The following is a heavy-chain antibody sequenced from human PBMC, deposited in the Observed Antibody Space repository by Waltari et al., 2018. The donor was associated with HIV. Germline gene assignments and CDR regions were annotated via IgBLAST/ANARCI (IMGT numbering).Heavy chain of an antibody. Sequence: EALLVESGGAFVQTGGSLRVSCVGTGFIFSTYSMNWVRQAPGKGLEWVAYIGSGGTTIYADSVKGRCTISRDNAKNSVFLQMNSLREDDTAIYFCARDKLGDPAPVWGQGTTVTVSS. D-gene: IGHD1-26*01. CDR3: ARDKLGDPAPV. CDR2: IGSGGTT. V-gene: IGHV3-48*02. CDR1: GFIFSTYS. J-gene: IGHJ6*02.